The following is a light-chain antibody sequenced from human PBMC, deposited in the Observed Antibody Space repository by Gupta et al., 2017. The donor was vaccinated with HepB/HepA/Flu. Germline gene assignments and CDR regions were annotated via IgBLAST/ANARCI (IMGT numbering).Light chain of an antibody. V-gene: IGKV1-33*01. CDR3: QQDDNLPLT. CDR1: QDISNY. Sequence: DIQLTQSPSSLSASVGDRVTITCQESQDISNYIHWYQQIPGKAPKLLMYDASNLETGVPSRSSGRGSGTDFTFTISSLPPENLATSFCQQDDNLPLTFGGGTKVEIK. CDR2: DAS. J-gene: IGKJ4*01.